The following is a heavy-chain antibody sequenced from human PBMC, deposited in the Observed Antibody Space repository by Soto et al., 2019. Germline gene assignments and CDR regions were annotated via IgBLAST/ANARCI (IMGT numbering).Heavy chain of an antibody. Sequence: SETLSLTCTVSGGSISSYYWSWIRQPSGKGLEWIGYIYYSGSTNYNPSLKSRVTISVDTSKNQFSLKLSSVTAADTAVYYCARVSGGITMVRGMYYYYYGMDVWGQGTTVTVSS. J-gene: IGHJ6*02. D-gene: IGHD3-10*01. CDR3: ARVSGGITMVRGMYYYYYGMDV. CDR1: GGSISSYY. CDR2: IYYSGST. V-gene: IGHV4-59*01.